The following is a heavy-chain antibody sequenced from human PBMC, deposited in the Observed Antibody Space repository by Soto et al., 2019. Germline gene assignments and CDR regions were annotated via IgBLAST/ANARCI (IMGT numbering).Heavy chain of an antibody. CDR1: GGSFSGYY. D-gene: IGHD3-10*01. J-gene: IGHJ3*02. CDR3: ARRWLGTLRRAFDI. Sequence: QVQLQQWGAGLLKPSETLSLTCAVYGGSFSGYYWSWIRQPPGKGLEWIGEINHSGSTNYNPSLKSRVTISVDTSKNQFSLKLSSVTAADTAVYYCARRWLGTLRRAFDIWGQGTMVTVSS. CDR2: INHSGST. V-gene: IGHV4-34*01.